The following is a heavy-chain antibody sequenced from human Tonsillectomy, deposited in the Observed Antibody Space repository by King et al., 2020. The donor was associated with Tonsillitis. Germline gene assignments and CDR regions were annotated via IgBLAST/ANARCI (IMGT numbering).Heavy chain of an antibody. Sequence: VQLVESGGGLVQPGGSLRLPCAASGFTFRRYDMSWVRQATGKGLEWVSGISGSGGSTYYADPVKGRFTIYRDNYKNTLYLQMNSLRAEDTAVYYFAKDLYYYGSSGYPYFDEWVQGTLVTVSS. J-gene: IGHJ4*02. D-gene: IGHD3-22*01. CDR1: GFTFRRYD. V-gene: IGHV3-23*04. CDR2: ISGSGGST. CDR3: AKDLYYYGSSGYPYFDE.